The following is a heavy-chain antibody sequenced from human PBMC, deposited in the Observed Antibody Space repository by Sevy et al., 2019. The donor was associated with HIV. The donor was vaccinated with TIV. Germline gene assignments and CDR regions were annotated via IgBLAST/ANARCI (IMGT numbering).Heavy chain of an antibody. V-gene: IGHV4-59*01. CDR1: GGSISSYY. CDR2: IYYSGST. J-gene: IGHJ4*02. Sequence: GSLRLSCTVSGGSISSYYWSWIRQPPGKGLEWIGYIYYSGSTNYNPSLKSLVTISVDTSKNQFSLKLSSVTAADTAVYYCARSDCTNGVCYDYWGQGTLVTVSS. CDR3: ARSDCTNGVCYDY. D-gene: IGHD2-8*01.